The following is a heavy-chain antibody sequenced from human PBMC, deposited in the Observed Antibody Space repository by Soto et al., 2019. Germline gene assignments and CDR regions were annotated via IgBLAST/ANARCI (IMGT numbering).Heavy chain of an antibody. V-gene: IGHV3-7*01. CDR1: GFSFSYYW. Sequence: EVQLVESGGGLVQPGGSLRLSCAASGFSFSYYWMSWVRQAPGKGLEWVANIKQGGTEKHYVDSAKGRFIISRDNAKNSLYLQMNSLRAEDMAMYYCAREGSCRGGTCTLEHWGQGTLVTVSS. J-gene: IGHJ4*02. CDR3: AREGSCRGGTCTLEH. CDR2: IKQGGTEK. D-gene: IGHD2-15*01.